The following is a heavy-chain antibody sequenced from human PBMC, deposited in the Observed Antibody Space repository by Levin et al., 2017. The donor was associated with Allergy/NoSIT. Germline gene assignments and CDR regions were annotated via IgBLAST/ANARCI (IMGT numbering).Heavy chain of an antibody. CDR3: ARHGRSGWLNWFDP. CDR1: GGSISSSSYY. Sequence: SETLSLTCTVSGGSISSSSYYWGWIRQPPGKGLEWIGSIYYSGSTSYNPSLKSRVTISVDTSKNQFSLKLSSVTAADTAVYYCARHGRSGWLNWFDPWGQGTLVTVSS. D-gene: IGHD6-19*01. V-gene: IGHV4-39*01. CDR2: IYYSGST. J-gene: IGHJ5*02.